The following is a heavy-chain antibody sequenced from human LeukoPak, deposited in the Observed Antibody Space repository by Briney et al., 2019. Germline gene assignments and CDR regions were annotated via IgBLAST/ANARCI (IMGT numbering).Heavy chain of an antibody. CDR3: ARGQGWNPEAVTNAFDI. V-gene: IGHV3-21*01. J-gene: IGHJ3*02. D-gene: IGHD1-1*01. Sequence: GGSLRLSCAASGFTFSSYSMNWVRQAPEKGLEWVSSIGSSSSYIYYADSVKGRFTISRDNAKNSLYLQMNSLRAEDTAVYYCARGQGWNPEAVTNAFDIWGQGTMVTVSS. CDR2: IGSSSSYI. CDR1: GFTFSSYS.